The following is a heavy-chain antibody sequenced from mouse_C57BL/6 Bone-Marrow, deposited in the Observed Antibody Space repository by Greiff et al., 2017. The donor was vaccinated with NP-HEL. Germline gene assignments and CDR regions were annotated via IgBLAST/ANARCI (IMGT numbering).Heavy chain of an antibody. V-gene: IGHV5-2*01. CDR2: INSDGGST. CDR1: EYEFPSHD. Sequence: EVKLMESGGGLVQPGESLKLSCESNEYEFPSHDMSWVRKTPEKRLELVAAINSDGGSTYYPDTMERRFIIYRDNTKKTLYLQMSSLRSEDTALYYCARRDVGYWYFDVWGTGTTVTVSS. J-gene: IGHJ1*03. CDR3: ARRDVGYWYFDV.